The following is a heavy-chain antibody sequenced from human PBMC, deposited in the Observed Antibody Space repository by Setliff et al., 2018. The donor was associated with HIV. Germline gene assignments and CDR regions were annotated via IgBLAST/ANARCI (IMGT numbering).Heavy chain of an antibody. J-gene: IGHJ3*02. CDR1: GYTFTSYY. D-gene: IGHD6-19*01. Sequence: ASVKVSCKASGYTFTSYYIHWVRQAPGQGLEWMGIINPSGGGTTYAQTFQDRVTMSRDTSTSTVYMELSSLRSEDTAVYYCAREALHAGGWRGAFDIWGKGTMVTVSS. V-gene: IGHV1-46*01. CDR3: AREALHAGGWRGAFDI. CDR2: INPSGGGT.